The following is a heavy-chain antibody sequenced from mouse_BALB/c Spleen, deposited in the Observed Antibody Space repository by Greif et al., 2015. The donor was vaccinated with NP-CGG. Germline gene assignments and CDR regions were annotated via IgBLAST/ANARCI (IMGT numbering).Heavy chain of an antibody. CDR3: ARTTATAY. V-gene: IGHV14-3*02. Sequence: VQLQQSGAELVKPGASVKLSRTASGFNIKDTYMHWVKQRPEQGLEWIGRIDPANGNTKYDPKFQGKATITADTSSNTAYLQLSSLTSEDTAVYYCARTTATAYWGQGTLVTVSA. CDR2: IDPANGNT. CDR1: GFNIKDTY. J-gene: IGHJ3*01. D-gene: IGHD1-2*01.